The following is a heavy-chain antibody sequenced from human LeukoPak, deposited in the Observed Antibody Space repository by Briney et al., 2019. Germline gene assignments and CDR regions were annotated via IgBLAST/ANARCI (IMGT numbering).Heavy chain of an antibody. CDR2: INQSGST. Sequence: PSGTLSLTCAVYGGSFSGYYWSWIRQAPGKGLEWIGEINQSGSTNYNPSLKSRVTISVDTSKNQFSLKLSSVTAADTAVYYCARAYWGSRKPPDAFDIWGQGTMVTVSS. CDR1: GGSFSGYY. J-gene: IGHJ3*02. CDR3: ARAYWGSRKPPDAFDI. V-gene: IGHV4-34*01. D-gene: IGHD7-27*01.